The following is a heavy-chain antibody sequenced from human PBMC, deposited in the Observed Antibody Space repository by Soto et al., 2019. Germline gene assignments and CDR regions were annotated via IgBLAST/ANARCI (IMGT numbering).Heavy chain of an antibody. Sequence: QVQLQESGPGLVKPSETLSLTCTVSGGSISLERFYWTWIRQPPGKGLEWIGYVSNTGATNYNPSLQSGVDISVDTSRNPFSLKLRSLTAADTAVYFCARECSSAHINSYDFWGQGTLVSVSA. CDR2: VSNTGAT. D-gene: IGHD2-8*01. CDR3: ARECSSAHINSYDF. J-gene: IGHJ4*02. CDR1: GGSISLERFY. V-gene: IGHV4-61*01.